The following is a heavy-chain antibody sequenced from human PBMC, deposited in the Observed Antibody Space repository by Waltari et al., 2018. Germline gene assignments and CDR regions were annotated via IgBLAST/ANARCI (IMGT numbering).Heavy chain of an antibody. CDR3: AREFRHSSSRNYYYYMDV. J-gene: IGHJ6*03. CDR1: GFTFSSYS. CDR2: ISSSSSTI. D-gene: IGHD6-6*01. V-gene: IGHV3-48*01. Sequence: EVQLVESGGGLVQPGGSLRLSCAASGFTFSSYSMNWVRQAPGKGLEWVSYISSSSSTIYYADSVKGRFTISRDNAKNSLYRQMNSLRAEDTAVYYCAREFRHSSSRNYYYYMDVWGKGTTVTVSS.